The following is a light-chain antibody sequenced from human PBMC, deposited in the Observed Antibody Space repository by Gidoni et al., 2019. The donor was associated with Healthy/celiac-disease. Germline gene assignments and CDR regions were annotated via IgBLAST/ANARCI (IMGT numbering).Light chain of an antibody. CDR1: QSVSSY. V-gene: IGKV3-11*01. CDR2: DAS. CDR3: QQRSNWPPMYT. Sequence: EIVLTQSPATLSLSPGERATLSCRASQSVSSYLAWYQQKPGQAPRLLIYDASTSATGIPARFSGSGSGTDFTLTISSLAPEDFAFYYCQQRSNWPPMYTFGQGTKLEIK. J-gene: IGKJ2*01.